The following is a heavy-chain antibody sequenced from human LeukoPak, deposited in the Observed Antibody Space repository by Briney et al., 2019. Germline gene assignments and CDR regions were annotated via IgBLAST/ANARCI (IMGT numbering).Heavy chain of an antibody. J-gene: IGHJ4*02. V-gene: IGHV3-15*01. Sequence: GGSLRLSCAVPGFTFPNAWMNGVRQAPGKGREWVGRIKSKTDGETTDYAAPVKGRFIITRDDSKNTLYLQMNSLKTEDTAVYYCTTGGYSNGIDYCGQGTLVTVSS. D-gene: IGHD5-18*01. CDR2: IKSKTDGETT. CDR1: GFTFPNAW. CDR3: TTGGYSNGIDY.